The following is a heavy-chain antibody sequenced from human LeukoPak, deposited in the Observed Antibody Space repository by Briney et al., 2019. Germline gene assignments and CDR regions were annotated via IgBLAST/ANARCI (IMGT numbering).Heavy chain of an antibody. CDR1: VSTFSSYC. Sequence: GKFLRLSWAASVSTFSSYCMHWVREAPCKGREWVVVIWYDGSNKYYADSVKGRFTISRDNSKNTLYLQMNSLRAEDTAVYYCARVPSRGVYHFDYWGQGTLVTVSS. J-gene: IGHJ4*02. CDR3: ARVPSRGVYHFDY. D-gene: IGHD3-10*01. V-gene: IGHV3-33*01. CDR2: IWYDGSNK.